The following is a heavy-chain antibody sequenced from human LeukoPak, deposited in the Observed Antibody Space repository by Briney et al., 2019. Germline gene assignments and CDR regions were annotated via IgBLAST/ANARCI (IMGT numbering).Heavy chain of an antibody. J-gene: IGHJ4*02. Sequence: PGGSLRLSCAASGFTFSSYAMSWVRQAPGKGLEWVSGISGSGGSTYYADSVKGRFTISRDNSRNTLYLQMNSPRAEDTAVYYCAILPGYSSGFYEVNYWGQGTLVTVSS. V-gene: IGHV3-23*01. CDR3: AILPGYSSGFYEVNY. CDR1: GFTFSSYA. CDR2: ISGSGGST. D-gene: IGHD6-25*01.